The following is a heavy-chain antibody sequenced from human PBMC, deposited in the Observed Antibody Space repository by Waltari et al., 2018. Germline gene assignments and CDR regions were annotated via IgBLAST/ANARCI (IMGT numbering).Heavy chain of an antibody. J-gene: IGHJ4*02. CDR2: MSSSGST. D-gene: IGHD1-26*01. CDR1: GGSISSYY. V-gene: IGHV4-4*07. Sequence: QVQLQESGPGLVKPSETLSLTCTVSGGSISSYYWSWIRQSAGEGLEWIGRMSSSGSTTYSPSLKSRVTISVDTATNQFSLKLTSVTAADTAVYYCARGPGGSNWPHYFDYWGQGTLVTVSS. CDR3: ARGPGGSNWPHYFDY.